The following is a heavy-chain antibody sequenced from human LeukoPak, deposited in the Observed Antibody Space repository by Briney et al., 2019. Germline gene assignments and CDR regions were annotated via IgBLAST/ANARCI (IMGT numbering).Heavy chain of an antibody. J-gene: IGHJ4*02. CDR1: GYTFTSYG. D-gene: IGHD3-10*01. CDR3: ARDLDFDYGSGSYYTSPFDY. Sequence: GASVTVSCKASGYTFTSYGISWVRQAPGQGLEWMGWISDYNGKTNYAQRLQGRVTINTDTYTRKPYMEERRLRDDGTDVYYCARDLDFDYGSGSYYTSPFDYWGRGTLVTVSS. CDR2: ISDYNGKT. V-gene: IGHV1-18*01.